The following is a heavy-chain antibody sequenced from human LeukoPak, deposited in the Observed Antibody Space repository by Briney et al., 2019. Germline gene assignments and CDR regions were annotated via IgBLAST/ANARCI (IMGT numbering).Heavy chain of an antibody. CDR3: AREGFGSGIRRYFDY. D-gene: IGHD6-19*01. J-gene: IGHJ4*02. Sequence: SETLSLTCTVSGGSISNYYWSWIRQPPGEGLEWIGFISYTGSTNYNPSLKSRVTVSVDTSKNQFSLKVTSVTAADTAVYYCAREGFGSGIRRYFDYWGQGTLVTVSS. CDR1: GGSISNYY. CDR2: ISYTGST. V-gene: IGHV4-59*01.